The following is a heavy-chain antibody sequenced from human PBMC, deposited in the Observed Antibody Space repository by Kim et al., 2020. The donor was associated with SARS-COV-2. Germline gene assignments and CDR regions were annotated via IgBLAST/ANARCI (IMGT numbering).Heavy chain of an antibody. J-gene: IGHJ3*02. CDR3: ARGILRSIAVAGLDAFDI. Sequence: GGSLRLSCAASGFTFSSYAMHWVRQAPGKGLEYVSAISSNGGSTYYADSVKDRFTISRDNSKNTLYLQMGSLRAEDMAVYYCARGILRSIAVAGLDAFDIWGQGTMVTVSS. CDR1: GFTFSSYA. D-gene: IGHD6-19*01. V-gene: IGHV3-64*02. CDR2: ISSNGGST.